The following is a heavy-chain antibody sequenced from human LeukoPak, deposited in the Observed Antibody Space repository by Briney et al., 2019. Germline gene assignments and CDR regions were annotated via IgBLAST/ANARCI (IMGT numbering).Heavy chain of an antibody. CDR1: GGTSNSHA. CDR3: ATTNDGGGYQWGDFFDF. J-gene: IGHJ4*02. CDR2: VIPNLGTT. D-gene: IGHD3-22*01. Sequence: SVTVSCKASGGTSNSHAISWVRQAPGQGLEWMGRVIPNLGTTNRAQNFQDRVTLTADKSTNTAYMELTSLTSDDTAVYYCATTNDGGGYQWGDFFDFWGQGTLVTVTS. V-gene: IGHV1-69*04.